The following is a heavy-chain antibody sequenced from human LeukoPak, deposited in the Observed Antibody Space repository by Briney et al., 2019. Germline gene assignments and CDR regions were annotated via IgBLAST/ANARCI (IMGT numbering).Heavy chain of an antibody. CDR2: IGSLGGIT. D-gene: IGHD2-15*01. V-gene: IGHV3-23*01. J-gene: IGHJ4*02. CDR1: GITFRSYA. CDR3: AKNASGGLDS. Sequence: GGSLRLSCAASGITFRSYAMTWVRQAPGKGLEWVSAIGSLGGITYYTDSVRGRFTISRDNSKNTLYLQMTSLRAEDTAIYYCAKNASGGLDSWGQGTLVTASS.